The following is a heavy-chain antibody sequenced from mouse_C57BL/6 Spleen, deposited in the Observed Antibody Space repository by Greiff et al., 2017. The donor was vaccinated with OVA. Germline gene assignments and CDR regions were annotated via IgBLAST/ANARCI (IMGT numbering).Heavy chain of an antibody. Sequence: VQLKESGPELVKPGASVKMSCKASGYTFTDYNMHWVKQSHGKSLEWIGYINPNNGGTSYNQKFKGKATLTVNKSSSTAYMELRSLTSEDSAVYYCARADDYDWYFDVWGTGTTVTVSP. CDR1: GYTFTDYN. V-gene: IGHV1-22*01. CDR2: INPNNGGT. CDR3: ARADDYDWYFDV. D-gene: IGHD2-4*01. J-gene: IGHJ1*03.